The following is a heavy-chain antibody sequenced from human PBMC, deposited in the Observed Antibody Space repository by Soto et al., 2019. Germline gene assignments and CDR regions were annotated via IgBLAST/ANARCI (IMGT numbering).Heavy chain of an antibody. V-gene: IGHV4-4*02. D-gene: IGHD3-9*01. CDR1: GGSISSSNW. CDR3: ARGWVGTGSHYFRF. Sequence: SETLSLTCAVSGGSISSSNWWSWVRQPPGKGREWSGGMNRSRSTNHNPSLKSRVTISVDTSKNQFSLKLNSVTAADTAVYYCARGWVGTGSHYFRFWGQGTLVTVSS. CDR2: MNRSRST. J-gene: IGHJ4*02.